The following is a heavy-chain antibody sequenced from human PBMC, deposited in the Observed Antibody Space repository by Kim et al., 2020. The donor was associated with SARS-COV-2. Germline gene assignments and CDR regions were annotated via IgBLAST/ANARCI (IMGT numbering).Heavy chain of an antibody. D-gene: IGHD6-13*01. CDR3: AKVVRAGGVAADNTPYYYYGMDV. CDR2: ISGSGGST. J-gene: IGHJ6*02. Sequence: GGSLRLSCAASGFTFSSYAMSWVRQAPGKGLEWVSAISGSGGSTYYADSVKGRFTISRDNSKNTLYLQMNSLRAEDTAVYYCAKVVRAGGVAADNTPYYYYGMDVWGQGTTVTVSS. V-gene: IGHV3-23*01. CDR1: GFTFSSYA.